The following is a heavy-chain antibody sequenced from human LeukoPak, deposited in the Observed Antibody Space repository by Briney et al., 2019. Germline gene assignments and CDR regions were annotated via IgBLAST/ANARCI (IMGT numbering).Heavy chain of an antibody. V-gene: IGHV1-46*01. CDR3: ARDVYCSGGSCYPRSGWFDP. D-gene: IGHD2-15*01. Sequence: ASVKVSCKASGYTFTSYYMHWVRQAPGQGLEWMGIINPSGGSTSYAQKFQGRVTMTRDTSTSTAYMELRSLRSDDTAVYYCARDVYCSGGSCYPRSGWFDPWGQGTLVTVSS. J-gene: IGHJ5*02. CDR1: GYTFTSYY. CDR2: INPSGGST.